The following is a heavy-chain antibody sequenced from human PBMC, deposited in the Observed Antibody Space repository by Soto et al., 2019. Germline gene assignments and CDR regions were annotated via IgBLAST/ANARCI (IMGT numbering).Heavy chain of an antibody. CDR2: VHPGDSDT. V-gene: IGHV5-51*01. Sequence: GESLKISCKGSGYSFTTYWIGWVRQMPGKGLEWMGIVHPGDSDTRYSPSFQGQVTISADKSISTAYLRWSSLKASDTAMYYCARTWPERMVRGVIDHPYYYDMDVWGKGTTVTVSS. D-gene: IGHD3-10*01. CDR3: ARTWPERMVRGVIDHPYYYDMDV. CDR1: GYSFTTYW. J-gene: IGHJ6*04.